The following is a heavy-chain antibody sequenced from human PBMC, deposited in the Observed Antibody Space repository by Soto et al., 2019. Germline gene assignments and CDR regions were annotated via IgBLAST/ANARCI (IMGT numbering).Heavy chain of an antibody. V-gene: IGHV3-15*01. CDR1: GFTFSNAW. CDR2: IKSKTDGGTT. Sequence: PGGSLRLSCAASGFTFSNAWMSWVRQAPGKGLEWVGRIKSKTDGGTTDYAAPVKGRFTISRDDSKNTLYLQMNSLKTEDTAVYYCTTRGYSYGYLGPHQLYFDYWGQGTLVTVSS. D-gene: IGHD5-18*01. CDR3: TTRGYSYGYLGPHQLYFDY. J-gene: IGHJ4*02.